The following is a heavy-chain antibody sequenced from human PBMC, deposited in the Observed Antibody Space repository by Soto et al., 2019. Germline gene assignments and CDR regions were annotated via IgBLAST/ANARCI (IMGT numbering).Heavy chain of an antibody. D-gene: IGHD2-21*01. Sequence: ASVKVSCKASGYTFTSYYMHWVRQAPGQGLEWMGIINPSGGSTSYAQKFQGRVTMTRDTSTSTVYMELSSLRSEDTAVYYCARDAVSGDRLGYYFDYWGQGTLVTVSS. CDR3: ARDAVSGDRLGYYFDY. CDR1: GYTFTSYY. J-gene: IGHJ4*02. V-gene: IGHV1-46*03. CDR2: INPSGGST.